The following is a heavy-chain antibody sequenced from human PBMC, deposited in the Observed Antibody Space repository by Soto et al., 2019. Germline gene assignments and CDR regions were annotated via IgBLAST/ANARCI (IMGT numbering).Heavy chain of an antibody. CDR1: GYTFTSYG. CDR2: IGAYNGNT. CDR3: ARAPPVTMVRGAQPGLDY. J-gene: IGHJ4*02. V-gene: IGHV1-18*01. Sequence: QVQLVQSGAEVKKPGASVKVSCKASGYTFTSYGMSWVRQAPGQGLEWMGWIGAYNGNTNYAQKLQGRVTMTTDTSTSTAYMELRSLRSDDTAVYYCARAPPVTMVRGAQPGLDYWGQGTLVTVSS. D-gene: IGHD3-10*01.